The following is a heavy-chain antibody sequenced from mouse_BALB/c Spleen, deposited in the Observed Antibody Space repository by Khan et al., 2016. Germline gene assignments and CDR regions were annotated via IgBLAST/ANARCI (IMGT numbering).Heavy chain of an antibody. CDR1: GFTLSDAW. J-gene: IGHJ4*01. Sequence: EVKLEVSGGGLVQPGGSMKLSCTASGFTLSDAWMDWVRQSPETGLEWVAEIRTKANNHATYYAESVKGRFSISSDDSKRSVYLQMNSLRPEYTGILYRTRQGIAMDYWGQGTSVTVSS. CDR2: IRTKANNHAT. CDR3: TRQGIAMDY. V-gene: IGHV6-6*01.